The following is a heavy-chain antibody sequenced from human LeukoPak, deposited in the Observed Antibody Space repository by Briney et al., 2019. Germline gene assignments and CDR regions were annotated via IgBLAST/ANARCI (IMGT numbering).Heavy chain of an antibody. Sequence: GASVTVSCKASGYTFTGYYMHWVRQAPGQGLEWMGWINPNSGGTNYAQKFQGRVTMTWDTSISTAYMELSRLRSDDTAVYYCARAPVGTMVLGGPYYYGMDVWSQGTTVTVSS. CDR2: INPNSGGT. CDR3: ARAPVGTMVLGGPYYYGMDV. V-gene: IGHV1-2*02. CDR1: GYTFTGYY. D-gene: IGHD3-10*01. J-gene: IGHJ6*02.